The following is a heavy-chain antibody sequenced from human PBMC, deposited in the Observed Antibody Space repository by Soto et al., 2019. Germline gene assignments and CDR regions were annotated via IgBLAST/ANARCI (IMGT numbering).Heavy chain of an antibody. CDR1: GFTFSSYA. CDR3: ARGPSSSIAARNEFGY. J-gene: IGHJ4*02. V-gene: IGHV3-23*01. Sequence: EVQLLESGGGLVQPGGSLRLSCAASGFTFSSYAMSWVRQAPGKGLEWVSAISGSGGSTYYADSVKGRFTISRDNSKNTLYLQMNSLRAEDTAVYYCARGPSSSIAARNEFGYWGQGTLVTVSS. CDR2: ISGSGGST. D-gene: IGHD6-6*01.